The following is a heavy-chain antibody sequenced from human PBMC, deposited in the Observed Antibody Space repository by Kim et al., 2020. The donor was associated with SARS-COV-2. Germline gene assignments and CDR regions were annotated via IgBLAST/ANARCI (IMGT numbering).Heavy chain of an antibody. CDR3: ARGGGYSSGWYGY. V-gene: IGHV4-34*01. CDR2: INHSGST. CDR1: GGSFSGYY. D-gene: IGHD6-19*01. J-gene: IGHJ4*02. Sequence: SETLSLTCAVYGGSFSGYYWSWIRQPPGKGLEWIGEINHSGSTNYNPSLKSRVTISVDTSKNQFSLKLSSVTAADTAVYYCARGGGYSSGWYGYWGQGTL.